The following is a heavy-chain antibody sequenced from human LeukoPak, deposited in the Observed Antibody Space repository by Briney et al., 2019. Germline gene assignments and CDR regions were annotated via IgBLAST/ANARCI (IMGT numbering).Heavy chain of an antibody. CDR2: IKQDGSVK. CDR1: GFTFSNYW. V-gene: IGHV3-7*01. J-gene: IGHJ4*02. D-gene: IGHD5-12*01. Sequence: PGGSLRLSCAASGFTFSNYWMSWVRQAPGRGLEWVANIKQDGSVKHYVDSVKGRFTISRDNAKNSLYLQMNSLRAEDTAFYYSARIGYSSSTFDYWGQGTLVTVSS. CDR3: ARIGYSSSTFDY.